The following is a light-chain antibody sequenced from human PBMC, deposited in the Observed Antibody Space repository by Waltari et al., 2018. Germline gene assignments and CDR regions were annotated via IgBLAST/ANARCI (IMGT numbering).Light chain of an antibody. CDR2: DVN. V-gene: IGLV2-14*03. Sequence: QSALTQPASVSGSPGQSIAISCAGPSSDVGAYHFVSWYPQHPDNAPKLMLYDVNVRPSGVSDRFSGSKSGNTASVTISGLQAEDETDYYCSSFTTSGTYVFGTGTKVTVL. CDR1: SSDVGAYHF. CDR3: SSFTTSGTYV. J-gene: IGLJ1*01.